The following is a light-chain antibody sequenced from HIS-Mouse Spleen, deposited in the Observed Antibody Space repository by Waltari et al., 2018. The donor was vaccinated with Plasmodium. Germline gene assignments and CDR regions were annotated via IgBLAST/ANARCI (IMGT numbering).Light chain of an antibody. CDR3: CSYAGSSTVVV. CDR2: EGS. CDR1: SGGVRLFTL. J-gene: IGLJ2*01. V-gene: IGLV2-23*03. Sequence: QSALTQPASVAGSPGQSITISCPGTSGGVRLFTLVSWYQQHPGKAPKLLIYEGSKRPPWVSNRFSGAKSGNTAALTISGVQAEDEADYYCCSYAGSSTVVVFGGGTKLTVL.